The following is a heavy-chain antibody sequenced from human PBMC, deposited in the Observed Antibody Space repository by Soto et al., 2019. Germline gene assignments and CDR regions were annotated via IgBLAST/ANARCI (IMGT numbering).Heavy chain of an antibody. D-gene: IGHD3-16*01. CDR2: ISISVGTT. CDR1: GFTFSNYA. CDR3: AKGAGGNWFDP. J-gene: IGHJ5*02. Sequence: GGSLRLSCAASGFTFSNYAMSWVRQAPAKGLEWVSSISISVGTTYYADSVKGRFTISRDNSKNSLFLQMNSLRAEDAAVYYCAKGAGGNWFDPWGQGTLVTVSS. V-gene: IGHV3-23*01.